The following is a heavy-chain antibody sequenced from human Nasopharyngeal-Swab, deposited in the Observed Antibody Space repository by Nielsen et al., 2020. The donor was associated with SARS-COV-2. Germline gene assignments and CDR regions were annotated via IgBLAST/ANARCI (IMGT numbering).Heavy chain of an antibody. Sequence: SETLSLTCTVSGDSISSSSYYWGWIRQPPGKGLAWIGSIYYSGSTYYNPSLKSRVTISVDTSKNQFSLKLSSVTAADTAVYYCARAQGSYYYDSSGYYYYYYYGMDVWGQGTTVTVSS. V-gene: IGHV4-39*07. CDR1: GDSISSSSYY. D-gene: IGHD3-22*01. CDR3: ARAQGSYYYDSSGYYYYYYYGMDV. CDR2: IYYSGST. J-gene: IGHJ6*02.